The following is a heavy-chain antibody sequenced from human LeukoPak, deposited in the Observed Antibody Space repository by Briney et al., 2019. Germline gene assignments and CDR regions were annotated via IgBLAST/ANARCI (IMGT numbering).Heavy chain of an antibody. J-gene: IGHJ4*02. CDR3: GRGQQVRWPHPIY. CDR2: IDPNGGT. V-gene: IGHV4-34*01. Sequence: SETLSLTCALYGGSFCGYRRTWIRQPPGKGLEWIGEIDPNGGTHYKPSLKSRVTMSLDTSKNHFSLKLSSVTAADTAVYYCGRGQQVRWPHPIYWGQGTLVTVSS. CDR1: GGSFCGYR. D-gene: IGHD4-23*01.